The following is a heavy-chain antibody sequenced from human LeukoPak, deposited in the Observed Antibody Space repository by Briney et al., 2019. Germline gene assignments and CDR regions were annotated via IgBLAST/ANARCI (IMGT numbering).Heavy chain of an antibody. CDR1: GGSISSYY. V-gene: IGHV4-59*01. D-gene: IGHD2-21*02. CDR3: ARAGDCGGDCYMSRFDP. Sequence: PSETLSLTCTVSGGSISSYYWSWIRQPPGKGLEWMGYIYYSGSTNYNPSLKSPVTISVDTSKNQFSLKLSSVTAADTAVYYCARAGDCGGDCYMSRFDPWGQGTLVTVSS. CDR2: IYYSGST. J-gene: IGHJ5*02.